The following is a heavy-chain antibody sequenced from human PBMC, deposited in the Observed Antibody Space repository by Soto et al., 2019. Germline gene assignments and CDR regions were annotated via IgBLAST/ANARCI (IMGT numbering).Heavy chain of an antibody. D-gene: IGHD6-13*01. CDR1: GFTFSSYA. V-gene: IGHV3-23*01. CDR3: AKTGYSSSWYYFDY. Sequence: GGSLRLSCAASGFTFSSYARSWVRQAPGKGLEWVSAISGSGGSTYYADSVKGRFTISRDNSKNTLYLQMNSLRAEDTAVYYCAKTGYSSSWYYFDYWGQGTLVTVSS. CDR2: ISGSGGST. J-gene: IGHJ4*02.